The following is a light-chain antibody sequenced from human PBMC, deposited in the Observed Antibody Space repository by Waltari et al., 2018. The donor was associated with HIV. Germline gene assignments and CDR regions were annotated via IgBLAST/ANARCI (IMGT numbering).Light chain of an antibody. CDR3: QVWGATNDWV. J-gene: IGLJ3*02. CDR2: DDR. V-gene: IGLV3-21*02. CDR1: NIGVRD. Sequence: SYVLTQPPSVSVAPNQPARVACRGENIGVRDVYSYRQRSGQAPVVVMHDDRDQAPGSPGRMNGSSSGDMATLTIASAEAGDEAVYYCQVWGATNDWVFGGGTKLTVL.